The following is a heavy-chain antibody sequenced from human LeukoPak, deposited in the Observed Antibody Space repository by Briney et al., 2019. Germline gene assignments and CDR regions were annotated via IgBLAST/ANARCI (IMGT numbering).Heavy chain of an antibody. CDR3: ARDREKIFGVGKDWFDP. V-gene: IGHV1-46*01. D-gene: IGHD3-3*01. CDR1: GYTFTSYY. J-gene: IGHJ5*02. CDR2: TNPSGGST. Sequence: GASVKVSCKASGYTFTSYYMHWVRQAPGQGLEWMGITNPSGGSTSYAQKFQGRVTMTRDMSTSTVYMELSSLRSEDTAVYYCARDREKIFGVGKDWFDPWGQGTLVTVSS.